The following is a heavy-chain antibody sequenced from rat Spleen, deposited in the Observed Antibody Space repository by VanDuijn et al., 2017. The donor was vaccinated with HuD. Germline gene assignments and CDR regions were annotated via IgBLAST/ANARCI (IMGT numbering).Heavy chain of an antibody. CDR1: GFTFSDYY. CDR3: TRGYYFDY. J-gene: IGHJ2*01. CDR2: INYDGSTP. Sequence: EVQLVESGGGLVQPGRSMKLSCAASGFTFSDYYMAWVRQAPKKGLEWVASINYDGSTPYYRDSVKGRFTISRDNAKSTLYLQMDSLRSEDTATYYCTRGYYFDYWGQGVMVTVSS. V-gene: IGHV5-7*01.